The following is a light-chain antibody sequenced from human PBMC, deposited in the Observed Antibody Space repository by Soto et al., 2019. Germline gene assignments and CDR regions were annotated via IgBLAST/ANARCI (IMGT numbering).Light chain of an antibody. CDR2: GAS. CDR3: QQYNNWPPIT. CDR1: QSVSSN. V-gene: IGKV3-15*01. Sequence: MVRSPAPLAMYSVFCCSLSCIPSQSVSSNLAWYQQKPGQAPRLLIYGASTRATGIPARFSGSGSGTEFTLTISSLQSEDFAIYYCQQYNNWPPITFGQGTRLEI. J-gene: IGKJ5*01.